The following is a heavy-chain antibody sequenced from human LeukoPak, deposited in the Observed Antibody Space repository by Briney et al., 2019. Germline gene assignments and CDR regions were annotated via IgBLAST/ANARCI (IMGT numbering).Heavy chain of an antibody. CDR3: AKKGSREFDY. CDR2: ISVSSGNT. J-gene: IGHJ4*02. CDR1: GFTFAGQA. Sequence: GGSLRLSCAASGFTFAGQAMSWVRQAPGKGLEWVSGISVSSGNTHYADSVKGRFTISRDTSKNTVYLQMNSLRVDDTAVYYCAKKGSREFDYWGQGPLVTVSS. D-gene: IGHD6-13*01. V-gene: IGHV3-23*01.